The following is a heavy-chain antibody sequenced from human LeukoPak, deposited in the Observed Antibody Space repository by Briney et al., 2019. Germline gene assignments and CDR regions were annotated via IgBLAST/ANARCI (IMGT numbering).Heavy chain of an antibody. Sequence: ASVKXSCKASGYTFTSYDINWVRQATGQGIEWMGWMNPNSGNTGYAQKFQGRVTITRNTSISTDYMELRRLRYKDTAVYYCARGPSGYSSSWYAYRENWFDPWGQGTLVTVSS. D-gene: IGHD6-13*01. CDR3: ARGPSGYSSSWYAYRENWFDP. V-gene: IGHV1-8*01. J-gene: IGHJ5*02. CDR1: GYTFTSYD. CDR2: MNPNSGNT.